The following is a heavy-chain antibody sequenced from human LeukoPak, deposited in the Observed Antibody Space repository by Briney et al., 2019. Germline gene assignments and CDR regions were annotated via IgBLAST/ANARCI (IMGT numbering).Heavy chain of an antibody. D-gene: IGHD4-23*01. V-gene: IGHV4-59*01. CDR1: GGSISSYY. Sequence: PSETLSLTCTVPGGSISSYYWSWIRQPPGKGLEWIGYIYYSGSTNYNPSLKSRVTISVDTSKNQFSLKLSSVTAADTAVYYCARDRLPNNSPNPYYYYYYGMDVWGQGTTVTVSS. CDR2: IYYSGST. J-gene: IGHJ6*02. CDR3: ARDRLPNNSPNPYYYYYYGMDV.